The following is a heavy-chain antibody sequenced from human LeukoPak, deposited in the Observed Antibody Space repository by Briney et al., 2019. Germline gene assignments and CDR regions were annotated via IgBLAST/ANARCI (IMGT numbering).Heavy chain of an antibody. CDR1: GGSISSHH. D-gene: IGHD3/OR15-3a*01. V-gene: IGHV4-59*08. Sequence: PSETLSLTCTVFGGSISSHHWSWIRQPPGKGLEWIGYVYYSGSTNCNPSLNSRVTISVDKSKTQFSLKLNYVTAADTAMYYCSRVDFSHDAFDIWGRGTMVTVSS. CDR3: SRVDFSHDAFDI. J-gene: IGHJ3*02. CDR2: VYYSGST.